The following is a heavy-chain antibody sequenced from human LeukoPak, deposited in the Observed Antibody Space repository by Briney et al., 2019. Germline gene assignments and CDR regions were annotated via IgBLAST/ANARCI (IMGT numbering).Heavy chain of an antibody. CDR3: AKASSGSSSRPVDY. Sequence: PGGSLRLSCAASGFTFDDYAMHWVRQAPGKGLEWVSLISGDGGSASYAGSVKGRFTISRDNSKNSLYLQMNSLRTEDTAFYYCAKASSGSSSRPVDYWGQGTLVTVSS. J-gene: IGHJ4*02. D-gene: IGHD3-10*01. CDR1: GFTFDDYA. V-gene: IGHV3-43*02. CDR2: ISGDGGSA.